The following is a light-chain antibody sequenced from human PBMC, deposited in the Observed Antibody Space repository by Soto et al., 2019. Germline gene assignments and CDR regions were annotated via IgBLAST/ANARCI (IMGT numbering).Light chain of an antibody. CDR2: DAS. CDR1: QSVEHY. CDR3: QQRRNWPPIT. Sequence: ETVLTQSPATLSLSPGERATLSCRASQSVEHYLAWYQQKPGQAPRLLIYDASNRATGIPARFSGSGSGTDFTLTISSLEPEDFAVYYCQQRRNWPPITFGQGTRLDIK. J-gene: IGKJ5*01. V-gene: IGKV3-11*01.